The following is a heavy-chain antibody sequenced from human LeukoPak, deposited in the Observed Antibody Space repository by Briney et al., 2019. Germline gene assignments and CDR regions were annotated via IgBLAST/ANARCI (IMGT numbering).Heavy chain of an antibody. D-gene: IGHD3-10*01. J-gene: IGHJ4*02. CDR1: GFTFSSYA. Sequence: GRSLRLSCAASGFTFSSYAMHWVRQAPGKGLEWVAVISYDGSNKYYADSVKGRFTISRDNSKNTLYLQMNSPRAEDTAVYYCARGDYYGSGSYQYYFDYWGQGTLVTVSS. CDR3: ARGDYYGSGSYQYYFDY. V-gene: IGHV3-30-3*01. CDR2: ISYDGSNK.